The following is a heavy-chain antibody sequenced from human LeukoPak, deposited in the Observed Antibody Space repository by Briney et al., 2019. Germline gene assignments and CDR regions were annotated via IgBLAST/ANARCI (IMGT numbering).Heavy chain of an antibody. V-gene: IGHV3-15*01. D-gene: IGHD5-24*01. Sequence: GRSLRLSCAASGFTFSNAWMSWVRQAPGKGLEWVGRIKSKTDGGTTDYAAPVKGRFTISRDDSKNTLYLQMNSLKTEDTAVYYCTTEVVDGYNFDYWGQGTLVTVSS. CDR3: TTEVVDGYNFDY. CDR2: IKSKTDGGTT. J-gene: IGHJ4*02. CDR1: GFTFSNAW.